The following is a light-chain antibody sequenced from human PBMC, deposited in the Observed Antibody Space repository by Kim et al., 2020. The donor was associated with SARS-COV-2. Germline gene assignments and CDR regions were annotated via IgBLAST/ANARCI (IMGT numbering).Light chain of an antibody. Sequence: TGGGAESGGGYEVRGYQRLPGTAAKRLSYGSRKRPSGVPDRVSGSKSGTSASLAITGLQAEDEADYYCQSYDSSLSGYVFGTGTKVTVL. CDR2: GSR. CDR1: GAESGGGYE. J-gene: IGLJ1*01. V-gene: IGLV1-40*01. CDR3: QSYDSSLSGYV.